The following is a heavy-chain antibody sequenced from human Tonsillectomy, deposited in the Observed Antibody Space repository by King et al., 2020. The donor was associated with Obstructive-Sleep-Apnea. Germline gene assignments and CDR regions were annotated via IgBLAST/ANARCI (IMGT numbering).Heavy chain of an antibody. CDR2: INPSGGST. CDR1: GYTFTRYY. D-gene: IGHD3-22*01. CDR3: ARRGYDSSGYYEYYFDY. Sequence: QLVQYGAEVKKPGASVKVSCKASGYTFTRYYMHWVRQAPGQGLEWMGIINPSGGSTNYAQKFQGRFTMTRDTSTSTVYMELSSLRSEDTAVYYCARRGYDSSGYYEYYFDYWGQGTLVTVSS. J-gene: IGHJ4*02. V-gene: IGHV1-46*01.